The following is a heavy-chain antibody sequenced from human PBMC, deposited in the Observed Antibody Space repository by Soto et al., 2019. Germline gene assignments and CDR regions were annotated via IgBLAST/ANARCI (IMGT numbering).Heavy chain of an antibody. D-gene: IGHD4-17*01. CDR2: IVVASGRT. CDR1: GFDFGSFG. V-gene: IGHV1-58*02. CDR3: SADHPHTAIGWPV. Sequence: ASLKVSCKASGFDFGSFGIQFLRQTRGRGLEWIGWIVVASGRTNYARQFQGRVAFSRDMSSTTAYMDLFDLKSDDTAVYFCSADHPHTAIGWPVWGQGTTVTVSS. J-gene: IGHJ6*02.